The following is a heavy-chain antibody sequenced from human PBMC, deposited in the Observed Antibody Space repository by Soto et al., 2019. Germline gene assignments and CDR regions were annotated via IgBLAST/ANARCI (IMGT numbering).Heavy chain of an antibody. V-gene: IGHV3-7*03. J-gene: IGHJ4*02. CDR2: IDQDESRK. CDR3: ATDILIRDY. CDR1: GLTFSNYW. Sequence: PGVSLRLSCVASGLTFSNYWMTWVRQTPGKGLEWVANIDQDESRKNYVDSVKGRFIISRDNSRNSVYLQMNSLTADDTGIYYCATDILIRDYWGQGT. D-gene: IGHD2-21*01.